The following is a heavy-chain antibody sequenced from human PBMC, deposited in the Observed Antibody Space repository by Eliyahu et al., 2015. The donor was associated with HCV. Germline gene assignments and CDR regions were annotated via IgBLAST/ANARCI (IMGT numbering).Heavy chain of an antibody. CDR2: ISYDGSNK. D-gene: IGHD3-10*01. Sequence: QVQLVESGGGVVQPGRSLXLSCAASXFTFSSXGMHWVRQAPGKGLEWVAVISYDGSNKYYADSVKGRFTISRDNSKNTLYLQMNSLRAEDTAVYYCAKSAGFGITYYYGMDVWGQGTTVTVSS. CDR1: XFTFSSXG. V-gene: IGHV3-30*18. CDR3: AKSAGFGITYYYGMDV. J-gene: IGHJ6*02.